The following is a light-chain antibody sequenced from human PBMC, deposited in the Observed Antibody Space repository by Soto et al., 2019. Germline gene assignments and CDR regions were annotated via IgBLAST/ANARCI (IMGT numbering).Light chain of an antibody. CDR1: QSLLHSNGYNY. V-gene: IGKV2-28*01. Sequence: DIVMTQSPLSLPVTTGEPASVSCSSSQSLLHSNGYNYLDWYLQKPGQSPQLLIYWGSNRASGVPDRFSGSGSGTDFTLKISRVEAEDVGVYYCMQALQTPWTFGQGTKVDIK. CDR2: WGS. CDR3: MQALQTPWT. J-gene: IGKJ1*01.